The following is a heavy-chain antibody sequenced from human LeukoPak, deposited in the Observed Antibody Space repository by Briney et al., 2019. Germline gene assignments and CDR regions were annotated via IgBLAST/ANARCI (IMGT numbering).Heavy chain of an antibody. CDR1: GFTFSSYA. J-gene: IGHJ4*02. D-gene: IGHD3-22*01. CDR3: AKDRGPYYYDSSGLVDY. V-gene: IGHV3-23*01. CDR2: ISGSGGST. Sequence: QPGGSLRLSCAASGFTFSSYAMSWVRQAPGKGLEWVSAISGSGGSTYYAGSVKGRFTISRDNSKNTLYLQMNSLRAEDTAVYYCAKDRGPYYYDSSGLVDYWGQGTLVTVSS.